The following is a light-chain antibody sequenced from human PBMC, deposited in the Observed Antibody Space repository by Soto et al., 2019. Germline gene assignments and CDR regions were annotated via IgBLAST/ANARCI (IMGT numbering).Light chain of an antibody. CDR1: QSVGSNY. CDR2: GAS. V-gene: IGKV3-20*01. J-gene: IGKJ3*01. Sequence: EIVLTQSPGTLSLSPGERATLYCRASQSVGSNYLAWYQQKPGQAPMVLIYGASSRATGIPDRFSGSGSGADFTLTISRLEPEDFAVYYCQQYTTSPFTFGHGTKVDIK. CDR3: QQYTTSPFT.